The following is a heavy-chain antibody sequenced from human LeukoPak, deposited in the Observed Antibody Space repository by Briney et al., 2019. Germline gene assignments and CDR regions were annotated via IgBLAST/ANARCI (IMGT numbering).Heavy chain of an antibody. CDR2: INPTGGST. D-gene: IGHD6-6*01. V-gene: IGHV1-46*01. CDR1: GGTFISYA. J-gene: IGHJ4*02. Sequence: ASVKVSCKASGGTFISYAISWVRQAPGQGLEWMGIINPTGGSTTYAQKFQGRVTMTRDTSTSTVYMELSSLRSDDTAVYYRARTAARRFDYWGQGTLVTVSS. CDR3: ARTAARRFDY.